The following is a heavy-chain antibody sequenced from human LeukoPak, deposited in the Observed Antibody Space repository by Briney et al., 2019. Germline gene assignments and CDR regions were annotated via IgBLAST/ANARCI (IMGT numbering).Heavy chain of an antibody. Sequence: SETLSLTCTVSGGSISSSSYYWGWIRQPPGKGLEWIGSIYYSGSTYYNPSLKSRVTISVDTSKNQFSLELSSVTAADTAVYYCARDYYDSSGYHNWGQGTLVTVSS. D-gene: IGHD3-22*01. CDR2: IYYSGST. CDR3: ARDYYDSSGYHN. CDR1: GGSISSSSYY. V-gene: IGHV4-39*02. J-gene: IGHJ4*02.